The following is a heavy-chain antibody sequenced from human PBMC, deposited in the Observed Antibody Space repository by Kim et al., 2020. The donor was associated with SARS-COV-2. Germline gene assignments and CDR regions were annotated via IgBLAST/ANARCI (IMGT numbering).Heavy chain of an antibody. CDR3: ARDSSRVYTIFGVVITSGDVDYYYYGMDV. J-gene: IGHJ6*02. D-gene: IGHD3-3*01. Sequence: GGSLRLSCAASGFTFSSYAMHWVRQAPGKGLEWVAVISYDGSNIYYADSVKGRFTISRDNSKNTLYLQMNSLRAEDTAVYYCARDSSRVYTIFGVVITSGDVDYYYYGMDVWGQGTTVTVSS. CDR2: ISYDGSNI. CDR1: GFTFSSYA. V-gene: IGHV3-30*04.